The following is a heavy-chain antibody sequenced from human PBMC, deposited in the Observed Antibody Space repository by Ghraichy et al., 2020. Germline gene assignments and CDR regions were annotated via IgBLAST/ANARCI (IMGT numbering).Heavy chain of an antibody. CDR3: ARDQGTHSWSLVPDY. V-gene: IGHV3-7*04. D-gene: IGHD6-13*01. CDR2: INQDGSER. Sequence: GGSLRLSCGASGFTFTSYWMTWVRQAPGKGLEWVANINQDGSERYYVDSVKGRFTISRDNAKNSLYLQMNSLRADDTAVYYCARDQGTHSWSLVPDYWGQGTLVTVSS. J-gene: IGHJ4*02. CDR1: GFTFTSYW.